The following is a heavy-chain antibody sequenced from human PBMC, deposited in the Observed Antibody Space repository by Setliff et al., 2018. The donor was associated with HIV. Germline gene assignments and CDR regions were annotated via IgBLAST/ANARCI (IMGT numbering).Heavy chain of an antibody. D-gene: IGHD3-9*01. CDR3: ARSYFDMMTGYYAFDY. CDR1: GGSISSYY. J-gene: IGHJ4*02. CDR2: IYTSGST. Sequence: PSETLSLTCTVSGGSISSYYWSWIRQPPGKGLEWIGYIYTSGSTNYNPSLKSRVTISVDTSKNQFSLKLSSVTAADTATYYCARSYFDMMTGYYAFDYWGQGTPVTVSS. V-gene: IGHV4-4*09.